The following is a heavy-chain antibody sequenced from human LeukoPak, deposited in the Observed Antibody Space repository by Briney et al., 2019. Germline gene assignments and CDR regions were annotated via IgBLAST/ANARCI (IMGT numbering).Heavy chain of an antibody. CDR3: SKGAIEEAFWLER. V-gene: IGHV3-30*02. D-gene: IGHD4/OR15-4a*01. Sequence: PGGSLRLSCAASGFTFSSYSMHWVRQAPGKGLEWVGFIWYDGSNKYYADSVKGRITISRDNSKNTLYLQISVLRAEDTAVYYYSKGAIEEAFWLERWGEEGMVTVSS. CDR2: IWYDGSNK. CDR1: GFTFSSYS. J-gene: IGHJ5*02.